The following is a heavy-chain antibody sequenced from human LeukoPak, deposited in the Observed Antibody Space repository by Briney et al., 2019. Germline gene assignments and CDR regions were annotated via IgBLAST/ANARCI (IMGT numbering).Heavy chain of an antibody. J-gene: IGHJ4*02. CDR1: GYTFTDYY. Sequence: ASVKVSCKASGYTFTDYYMHWVRQAPGQGLEWMGWINPNSGGTNYAQKFQGRVTMTRDTSISTAYMELSRLRSDDTAVYYCARGGIGMVRGVETYFDYWGQGTLVTVSS. V-gene: IGHV1-2*02. CDR2: INPNSGGT. D-gene: IGHD3-10*01. CDR3: ARGGIGMVRGVETYFDY.